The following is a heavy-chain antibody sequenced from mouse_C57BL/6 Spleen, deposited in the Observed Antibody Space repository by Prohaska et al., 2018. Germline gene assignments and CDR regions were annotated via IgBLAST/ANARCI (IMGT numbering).Heavy chain of an antibody. Sequence: EVQLQQSGTVLARPGASVKMSCKTSGYTFTSYWMHWVKQRPGQGLEWIGAIYPGNSDTSYNQKFKGKATLTVDKSSSTAYMQLSSLTSEDSAVYYCAIGDYAMDYWGQGTSVTVSS. D-gene: IGHD3-3*01. V-gene: IGHV1-5*01. J-gene: IGHJ4*01. CDR3: AIGDYAMDY. CDR2: IYPGNSDT. CDR1: GYTFTSYW.